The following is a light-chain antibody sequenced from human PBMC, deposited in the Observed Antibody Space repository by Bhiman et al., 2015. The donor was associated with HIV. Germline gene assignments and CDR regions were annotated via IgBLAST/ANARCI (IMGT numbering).Light chain of an antibody. V-gene: IGLV2-14*01. CDR2: DVN. Sequence: QSALTQPASVSESVGQSITISCSGTSNDVGAYDSVSWYQQFPGKAPRVIIYDVNSRPAGIPARFSGSKSGNTASLTISGLQAKDEADYYCSSHSSDNTRVFGTGTKVTV. J-gene: IGLJ1*01. CDR3: SSHSSDNTRV. CDR1: SNDVGAYDS.